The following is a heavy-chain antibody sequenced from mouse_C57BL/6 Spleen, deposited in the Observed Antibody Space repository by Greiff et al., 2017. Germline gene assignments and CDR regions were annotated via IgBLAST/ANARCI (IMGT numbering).Heavy chain of an antibody. CDR1: GYTFTDYN. CDR3: ARWGYYGSSPYWYFDV. V-gene: IGHV1-18*01. Sequence: VQLQQSGPELVKPGASVKIPCKASGYTFTDYNMDWVKQSHGKSLEWIGDINPNNGGTIYNQKFKGKATLTVDKSSSTAYMELRSLTSEDTAVYYCARWGYYGSSPYWYFDVWGTGTTVTVSS. J-gene: IGHJ1*03. CDR2: INPNNGGT. D-gene: IGHD1-1*01.